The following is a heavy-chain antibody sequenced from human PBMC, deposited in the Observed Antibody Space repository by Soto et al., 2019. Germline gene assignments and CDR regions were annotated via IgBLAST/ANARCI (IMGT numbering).Heavy chain of an antibody. Sequence: GGSLRLSCAASKFTFSSYAMSWVRQAPGKGLEWVSAINWIGGSTNYADSMKGRFTISRDNAKNSLYLQMSSLRAEDTALYYCARDPGYSYGPPDYWGQGTLVTLSS. CDR2: INWIGGST. CDR1: KFTFSSYA. J-gene: IGHJ4*02. D-gene: IGHD5-18*01. V-gene: IGHV3-20*04. CDR3: ARDPGYSYGPPDY.